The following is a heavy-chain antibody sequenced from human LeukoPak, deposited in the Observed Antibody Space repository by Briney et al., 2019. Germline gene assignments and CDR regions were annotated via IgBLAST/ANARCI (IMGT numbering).Heavy chain of an antibody. CDR3: AREKDIVVVPAAIHSWFDP. V-gene: IGHV4-59*12. CDR1: GGSISSYY. J-gene: IGHJ5*02. D-gene: IGHD2-2*01. CDR2: IYHSGST. Sequence: SETLSLTCTVSGGSISSYYWSWIRQPPGKGLEWIGNIYHSGSTYYNPSLKSRVTISVDRSKNQFSLKLSSVTAADTAVYYCAREKDIVVVPAAIHSWFDPWGQGTLVTVSS.